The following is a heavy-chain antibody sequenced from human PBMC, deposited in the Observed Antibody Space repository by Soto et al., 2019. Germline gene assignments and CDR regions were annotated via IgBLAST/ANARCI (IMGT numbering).Heavy chain of an antibody. Sequence: PGESLKISCKTSWYTFSSYLIAWVRKMSEKDLEWMGFIYPGDSDTRYSPSCEGQVPISVDKSITTAYLQWNSLKPSDTAMYYCGRLPSHSARVYYYYGLDVWGQGTTVTVSS. CDR3: GRLPSHSARVYYYYGLDV. V-gene: IGHV5-51*01. J-gene: IGHJ6*02. CDR1: WYTFSSYL. D-gene: IGHD2-21*01. CDR2: IYPGDSDT.